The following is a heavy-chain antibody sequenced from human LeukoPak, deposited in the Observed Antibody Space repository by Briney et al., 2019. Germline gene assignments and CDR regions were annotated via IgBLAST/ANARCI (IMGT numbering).Heavy chain of an antibody. V-gene: IGHV1-18*01. D-gene: IGHD6-19*01. CDR3: ARDLYRYSSGSSSDDY. Sequence: EASVKVSCKVSGYPFTIYGLNWLRQAPGQGLEWMGGISSYNGNTNYAQNFQGRVTMTTDVSSTTAYMELRSLTSDDTAVYYCARDLYRYSSGSSSDDYWGQGTLVTVSS. J-gene: IGHJ4*02. CDR1: GYPFTIYG. CDR2: ISSYNGNT.